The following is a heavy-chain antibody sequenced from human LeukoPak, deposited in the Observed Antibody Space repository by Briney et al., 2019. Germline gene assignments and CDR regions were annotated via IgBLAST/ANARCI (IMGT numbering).Heavy chain of an antibody. V-gene: IGHV3-74*01. D-gene: IGHD2-2*01. CDR3: ARDYCSSTSCLFDY. J-gene: IGHJ4*02. CDR2: INSDGSST. CDR1: GFTFSSYW. Sequence: GGSLRLSCAASGFTFSSYWMHWVRQAPGKGPVWVSGINSDGSSTRYADSVKGRFTISRDNAKNTLYLQMNSLRAEDTAVYYCARDYCSSTSCLFDYWGQGTLVTVSS.